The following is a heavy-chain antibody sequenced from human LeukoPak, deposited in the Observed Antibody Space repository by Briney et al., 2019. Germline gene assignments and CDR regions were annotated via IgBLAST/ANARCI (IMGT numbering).Heavy chain of an antibody. D-gene: IGHD6-13*01. V-gene: IGHV3-48*01. CDR3: TTDLGSSWQFDY. J-gene: IGHJ4*02. CDR2: ISSSNSPI. CDR1: GFTFSSFI. Sequence: PGGSLRLSCAASAASGFTFSSFIMSWVRQAPGKGLEWVSYISSSNSPIYYADSVKGRFTISRDNAKNSLYLQMNSLKTEDTAVYYCTTDLGSSWQFDYWGQGTLVTVSS.